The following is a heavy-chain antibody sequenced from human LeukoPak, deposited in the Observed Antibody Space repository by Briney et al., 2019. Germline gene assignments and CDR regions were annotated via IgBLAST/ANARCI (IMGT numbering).Heavy chain of an antibody. D-gene: IGHD4-17*01. CDR3: AREGSSVTTWGRWFDP. CDR1: GYTFTSYG. CDR2: ISAYNGNT. Sequence: ASVKVSCKASGYTFTSYGISWVRQAPGQGLEWMGWISAYNGNTNYAQKLQGRVTMTTDTSTSTAYMELRSLRSDDTAVYYCAREGSSVTTWGRWFDPWGQGTLVTVSS. J-gene: IGHJ5*02. V-gene: IGHV1-18*01.